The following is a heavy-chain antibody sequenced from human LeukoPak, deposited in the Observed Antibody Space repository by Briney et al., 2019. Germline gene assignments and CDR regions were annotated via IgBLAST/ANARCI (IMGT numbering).Heavy chain of an antibody. Sequence: GGSLRLSCAASGFTFSSYSMNWVRQAPGKGLEWVSSISSSSSYIYYADSVKGRFTISRDNSKNTLYLQMNSLRAEDTAVYYCARDSGYSGYDYTPIDYWGQGTLVTVSS. D-gene: IGHD5-12*01. J-gene: IGHJ4*02. CDR2: ISSSSSYI. CDR1: GFTFSSYS. V-gene: IGHV3-21*01. CDR3: ARDSGYSGYDYTPIDY.